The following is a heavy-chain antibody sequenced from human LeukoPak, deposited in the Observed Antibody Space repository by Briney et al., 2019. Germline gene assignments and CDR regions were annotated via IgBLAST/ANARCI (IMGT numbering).Heavy chain of an antibody. D-gene: IGHD3-10*01. CDR1: GFPFSSYW. CDR3: ARAGYYRFDY. J-gene: IGHJ4*02. V-gene: IGHV3-74*01. CDR2: INTDGSTI. Sequence: GSLRLSCAASGFPFSSYWVHWVRQAPGKGLVWVSRINTDGSTIDYADSVKGRFTISRDNDKDTLYLQMNSLRVEDTAVYYCARAGYYRFDYWGQGTLVTVSS.